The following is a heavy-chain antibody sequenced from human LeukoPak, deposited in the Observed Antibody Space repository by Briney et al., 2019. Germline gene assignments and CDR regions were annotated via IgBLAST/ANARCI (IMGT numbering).Heavy chain of an antibody. CDR1: GFTFSSYS. CDR2: ISSSSSYI. Sequence: GGSLRLSCAASGFTFSSYSMNWVRQAPGKGLEWVSSISSSSSYIYYADSVKGRFTISRDNAKNSLYLQMNSLRAEDTAVYYCARARQPLGYCSSTSCHGPQGLFDPWGQGTLVTVSS. D-gene: IGHD2-2*01. CDR3: ARARQPLGYCSSTSCHGPQGLFDP. V-gene: IGHV3-21*01. J-gene: IGHJ5*02.